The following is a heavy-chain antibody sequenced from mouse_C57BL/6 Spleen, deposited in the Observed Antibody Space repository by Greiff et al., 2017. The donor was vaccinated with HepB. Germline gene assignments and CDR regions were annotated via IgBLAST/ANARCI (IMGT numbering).Heavy chain of an antibody. CDR2: ISSGGSYT. V-gene: IGHV5-6*01. D-gene: IGHD2-3*01. CDR3: ARPDGYYFDY. Sequence: EVQLVESGGDLVKPGGSLKLSCAASGFTFSSYGMSWVRQTPDKRLEWVATISSGGSYTYYPDSVKGRFTISRDHAKNTLYLQMSSLKSEDTAMYYGARPDGYYFDYWGQGTTLTVSS. J-gene: IGHJ2*01. CDR1: GFTFSSYG.